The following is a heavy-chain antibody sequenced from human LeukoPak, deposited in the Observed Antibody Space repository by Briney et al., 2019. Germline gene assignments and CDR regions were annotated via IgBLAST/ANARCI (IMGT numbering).Heavy chain of an antibody. D-gene: IGHD3-10*01. CDR2: IYPGDSDT. J-gene: IGHJ6*03. V-gene: IGHV5-51*01. CDR1: GYSFTSYW. Sequence: GESLKISCKGSGYSFTSYWIGWVRQMPGKGLEWMGIIYPGDSDTRYRPSFQGQVTISADKSSSTAYLQWSSLKASDTAIYYCARGGSGTLNYYYMDVWAKGTTVTISS. CDR3: ARGGSGTLNYYYMDV.